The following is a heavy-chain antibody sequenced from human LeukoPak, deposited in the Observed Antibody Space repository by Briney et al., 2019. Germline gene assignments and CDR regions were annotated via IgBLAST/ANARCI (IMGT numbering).Heavy chain of an antibody. CDR2: FDPEDGET. Sequence: ASVKVSCKASGGTFSSYAISWVRQAPGKGLEWMGGFDPEDGETIYAQKFQGRVTMTEDTSADTAYMELSSLRSEDTAVYYCARGRGTSGYYPGRGQGTLVTVSS. V-gene: IGHV1-24*01. CDR1: GGTFSSYA. CDR3: ARGRGTSGYYPG. J-gene: IGHJ4*02. D-gene: IGHD3-3*01.